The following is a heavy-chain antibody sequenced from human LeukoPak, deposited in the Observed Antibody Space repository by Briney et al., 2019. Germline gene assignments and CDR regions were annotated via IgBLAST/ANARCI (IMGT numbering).Heavy chain of an antibody. V-gene: IGHV3-21*04. Sequence: PGGSLRLSCAASGFTFSSYSMNWVRQAPGQGLEWISTINTSSSYIYCAHKLKGRFTISRDTAKNSLYLQLNSLRSEDTAVYYCAGYAPATFWGGCFDYWGQGTLVTVSS. CDR2: INTSSSYI. CDR1: GFTFSSYS. J-gene: IGHJ4*02. CDR3: AGYAPATFWGGCFDY. D-gene: IGHD3-16*01.